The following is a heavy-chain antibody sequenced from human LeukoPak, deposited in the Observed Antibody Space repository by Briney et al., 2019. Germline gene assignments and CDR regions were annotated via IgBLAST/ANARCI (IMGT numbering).Heavy chain of an antibody. D-gene: IGHD6-13*01. J-gene: IGHJ2*01. V-gene: IGHV4-34*01. CDR2: IYHSGST. CDR3: ARGVQYSSNWYFDL. CDR1: GESLSGDY. Sequence: PSETLSLTCAVYGESLSGDYWSWIRQPPGKGLEWMGEIYHSGSTNYNPSPKRRVTISVDMSKNQFSLKLTSVTAAATAMYYCARGVQYSSNWYFDLWGRGTLVTVSS.